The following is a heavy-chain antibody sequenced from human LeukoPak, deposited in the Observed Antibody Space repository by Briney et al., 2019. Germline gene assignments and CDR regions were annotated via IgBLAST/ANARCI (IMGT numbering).Heavy chain of an antibody. CDR3: ATQQWLTGDFDY. CDR2: ISYDGSNK. D-gene: IGHD6-19*01. CDR1: GFTFSSYA. Sequence: GGSLRLSCAASGFTFSSYAMHWVRQAPGKGLEWVAVISYDGSNKYYADSVKGRFTISRDNSKNTLYLQMNSLRAEDTAVYYCATQQWLTGDFDYWGQGTLVTVSS. V-gene: IGHV3-30*04. J-gene: IGHJ4*02.